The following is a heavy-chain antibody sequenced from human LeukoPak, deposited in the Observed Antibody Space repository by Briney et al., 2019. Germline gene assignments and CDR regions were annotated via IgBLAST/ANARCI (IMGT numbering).Heavy chain of an antibody. V-gene: IGHV3-23*01. CDR2: ISPSGGIT. CDR3: AKDHDSSGYYSHYFDY. J-gene: IGHJ4*02. CDR1: GGSISSSSYY. D-gene: IGHD3-22*01. Sequence: ETLSLTCTVSGGSISSSSYYWGWIRQPPGKGLEWVSGISPSGGITYYADSVKGRFTIFRDNSKNTLYLQMNSLRAEDTAVYYCAKDHDSSGYYSHYFDYWGQGTLVTVSS.